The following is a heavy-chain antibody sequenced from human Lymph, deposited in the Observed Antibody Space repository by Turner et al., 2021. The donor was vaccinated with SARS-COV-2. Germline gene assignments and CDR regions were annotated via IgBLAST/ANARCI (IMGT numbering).Heavy chain of an antibody. CDR3: AREGSSISGAVRGMDV. CDR1: GGTFSSSA. D-gene: IGHD1-26*01. V-gene: IGHV1-69*01. J-gene: IGHJ6*02. Sequence: QVQMWQTCAKVKKPGSSVTVSCKASGGTFSSSAVNGVLPAHEQGLGWMGGIIPIVGIANYEQKFQGRVTITADESTSTAYMELSSLRSEYTAVYYCAREGSSISGAVRGMDVWGQGTTVTVSS. CDR2: IIPIVGIA.